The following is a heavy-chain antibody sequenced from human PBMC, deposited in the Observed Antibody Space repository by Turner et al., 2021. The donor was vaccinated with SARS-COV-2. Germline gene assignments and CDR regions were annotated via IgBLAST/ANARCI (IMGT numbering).Heavy chain of an antibody. D-gene: IGHD3-10*01. CDR2: ISWNSGSI. V-gene: IGHV3-9*01. Sequence: EVQLVESGVGLVQPGRSLRLSFSASVFTFDDYVMHWVRQAPGKGLEWVSGISWNSGSIGYADSVKGRFTISRDNAKNSLYLQMNSLRAEDTALYYCAKDMVRGLIYFYYGMDVWGQGTTVTVSS. J-gene: IGHJ6*02. CDR3: AKDMVRGLIYFYYGMDV. CDR1: VFTFDDYV.